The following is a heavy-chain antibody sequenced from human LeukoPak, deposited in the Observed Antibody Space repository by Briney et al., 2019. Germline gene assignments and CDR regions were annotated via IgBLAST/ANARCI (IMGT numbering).Heavy chain of an antibody. CDR2: IYHSGSN. CDR3: AIGPGYGSGWYLY. Sequence: PSETLSLTCAVSGYSFSSVYYWGWIRQPPGKGLEWIGSIYHSGSNYYNPPLKSRVTISVDTSKNQFSLKLSSVTAADTAVYHCAIGPGYGSGWYLYWGQGTLVSVSS. J-gene: IGHJ4*02. CDR1: GYSFSSVYY. V-gene: IGHV4-38-2*01. D-gene: IGHD6-19*01.